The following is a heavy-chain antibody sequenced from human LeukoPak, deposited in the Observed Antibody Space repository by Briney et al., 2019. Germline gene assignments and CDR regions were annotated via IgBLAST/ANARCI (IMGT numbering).Heavy chain of an antibody. CDR1: GSTFSSYD. J-gene: IGHJ4*02. D-gene: IGHD6-19*01. CDR2: IGTAGDT. V-gene: IGHV3-13*01. CDR3: ARGPVAGTIDY. Sequence: PGGSLRLSCAASGSTFSSYDMHWVRQATGKGLEWVSAIGTAGDTYYPGSVKGRSTISRENAKNSLYLQMNSLRAGDTAVYYCARGPVAGTIDYWGQGTLVTVSS.